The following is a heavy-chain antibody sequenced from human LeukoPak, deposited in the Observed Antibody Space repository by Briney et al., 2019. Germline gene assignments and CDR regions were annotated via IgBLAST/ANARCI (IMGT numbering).Heavy chain of an antibody. D-gene: IGHD3-10*01. CDR2: MNPSRGNT. V-gene: IGHV1-8*01. J-gene: IGHJ5*02. CDR3: SRDPTLWFGELLHAEINWFAP. Sequence: VKVSCMASGYTFTSYDINWVRQATGQGVEWMGWMNPSRGNTDNAQKLQGRATITSNNPISTAFMEVSSLRAEGAAVYYCSRDPTLWFGELLHAEINWFAPWGQGTLVTVYS. CDR1: GYTFTSYD.